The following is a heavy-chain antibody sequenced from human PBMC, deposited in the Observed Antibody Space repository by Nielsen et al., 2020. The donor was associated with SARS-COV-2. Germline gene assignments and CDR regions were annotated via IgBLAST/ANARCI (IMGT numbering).Heavy chain of an antibody. CDR2: ISSSSSYT. V-gene: IGHV3-11*05. CDR3: ARDERYSSSWSRDDAFDI. D-gene: IGHD6-13*01. Sequence: LSLTCAVYGGSFSGYYMSWIRQAPGKGLEWVSYISSSSSYTNYADSVKGRFTISRDNAKNSLYLQMNSLRAEDTAVYYCARDERYSSSWSRDDAFDIWGQGTMVTVSS. CDR1: GGSFSGYY. J-gene: IGHJ3*02.